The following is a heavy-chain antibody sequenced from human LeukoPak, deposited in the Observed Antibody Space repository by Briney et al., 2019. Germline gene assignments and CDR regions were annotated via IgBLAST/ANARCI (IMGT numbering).Heavy chain of an antibody. CDR3: ARGYPPSIAARRTGSNWFDP. D-gene: IGHD6-6*01. CDR2: INHSGST. V-gene: IGHV4-34*01. J-gene: IGHJ5*02. Sequence: PSETLSLTCAVYGGSFSGYYWSWIRQPPGKGLEWIGEINHSGSTNYNPSLKSRVTISVDTSKNQFSLKLSSVTAADTAVYYCARGYPPSIAARRTGSNWFDPWGQGTLVTVSS. CDR1: GGSFSGYY.